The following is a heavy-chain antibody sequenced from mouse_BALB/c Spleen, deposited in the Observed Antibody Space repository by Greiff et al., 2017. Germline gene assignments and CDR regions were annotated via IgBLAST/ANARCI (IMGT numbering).Heavy chain of an antibody. D-gene: IGHD1-1*01. Sequence: EVKLVESGGGLVKPGGSLKLSCAASGFTFSSYAMSWVRQSPEKRLEWVAEISSGGSYTYYPDTVTGRFTISRDNAKNTLYLEMSSLRSEDTAMYYCARDPYYYGSSEDAMDYWGQGTSVTVSS. CDR2: ISSGGSYT. CDR3: ARDPYYYGSSEDAMDY. J-gene: IGHJ4*01. CDR1: GFTFSSYA. V-gene: IGHV5-9-4*01.